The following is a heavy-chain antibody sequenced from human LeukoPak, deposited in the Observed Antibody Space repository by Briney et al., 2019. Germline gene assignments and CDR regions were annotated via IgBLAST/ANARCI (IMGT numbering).Heavy chain of an antibody. CDR2: MNPNSGNT. J-gene: IGHJ6*03. V-gene: IGHV1-8*02. Sequence: ASVKVSCKASGGTFSSYAISWVRQAPGQGLEWMGWMNPNSGNTGYAQKFQGRVTMTRNTSISTAYMELSSLRSEDTAVYYCARTRREWVAARPWDYYYYYMDVWGKGTTVTVSS. CDR3: ARTRREWVAARPWDYYYYYMDV. CDR1: GGTFSSYA. D-gene: IGHD6-6*01.